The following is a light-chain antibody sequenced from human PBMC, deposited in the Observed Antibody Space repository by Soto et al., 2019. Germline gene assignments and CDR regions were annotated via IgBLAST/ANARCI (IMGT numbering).Light chain of an antibody. V-gene: IGKV3-20*01. CDR1: QSINSRY. CDR3: QQLGSSPGFT. Sequence: EIVLTQSPGTLSLSPGERATLSCRASQSINSRYLAWYQQKPGQAPRLLIYGASSRATGIPDRFSGSGSWTDFTLTISRLEPEDFAVYYCQQLGSSPGFTFGPGTKVDIK. CDR2: GAS. J-gene: IGKJ3*01.